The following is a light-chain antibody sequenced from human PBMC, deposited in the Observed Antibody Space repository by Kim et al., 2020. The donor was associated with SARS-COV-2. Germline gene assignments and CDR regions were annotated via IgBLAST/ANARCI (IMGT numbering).Light chain of an antibody. J-gene: IGLJ3*02. CDR2: DNN. Sequence: SVLTQPPSVSAAPGQKVTISCSGSSSNIGSNYVSWYQHLPGTAPKLLIYDNNKRPSGIPDRFSGSKSGTSATLGITGLQTGDEADYYCGTWDSSLSAWVFGGGTQLTVL. V-gene: IGLV1-51*01. CDR1: SSNIGSNY. CDR3: GTWDSSLSAWV.